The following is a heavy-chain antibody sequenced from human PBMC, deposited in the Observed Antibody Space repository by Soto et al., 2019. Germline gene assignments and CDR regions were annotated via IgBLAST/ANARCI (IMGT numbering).Heavy chain of an antibody. CDR3: AREYTAWHLAYGLDV. CDR2: ISSRSDI. CDR1: DFTFSTYS. V-gene: IGHV3-21*01. Sequence: WGSLILSCGGSDFTFSTYSINWVRQAPGKGLEWVSSISSRSDIYYADSVKGRFTISRDNAKNSVSLQMNSLRAEDTAVYYCAREYTAWHLAYGLDVWGQGTPVTVSS. D-gene: IGHD2-2*02. J-gene: IGHJ6*02.